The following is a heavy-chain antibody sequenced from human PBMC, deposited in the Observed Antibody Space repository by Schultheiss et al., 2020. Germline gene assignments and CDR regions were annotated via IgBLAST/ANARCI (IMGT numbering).Heavy chain of an antibody. CDR1: GLNFGDYG. CDR3: ARHKRAVAVY. V-gene: IGHV3-11*06. Sequence: GGSLRLSCAGSGLNFGDYGMSWIRQAPGKGLEWVSYISSSSSYTNYADSVKGRFTISRDNAKNSLYLQMNSLRAEDTAVYYCARHKRAVAVYWGQGTLVNVYS. D-gene: IGHD6-19*01. J-gene: IGHJ4*02. CDR2: ISSSSSYT.